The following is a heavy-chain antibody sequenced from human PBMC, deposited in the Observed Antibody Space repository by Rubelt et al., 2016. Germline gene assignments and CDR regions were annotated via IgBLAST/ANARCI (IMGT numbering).Heavy chain of an antibody. Sequence: GSLRLSCAASGFSFSMYWMHWVRQVPGKGLVWVSRIYSDVSSTTYADSVKGRFTISRDNAKNTLYLQMNSLRAEDAAVYYCARGTNYYDGSGSIDYWGQGTLVTVSS. D-gene: IGHD3-22*01. CDR2: IYSDVSST. J-gene: IGHJ4*02. V-gene: IGHV3-74*01. CDR3: ARGTNYYDGSGSIDY. CDR1: GFSFSMYW.